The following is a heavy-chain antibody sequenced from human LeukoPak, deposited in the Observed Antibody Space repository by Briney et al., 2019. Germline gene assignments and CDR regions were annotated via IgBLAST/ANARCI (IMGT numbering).Heavy chain of an antibody. Sequence: PSETLSLTCTVSGGSISSYYWSWIRQPPGKGLEWIGYIYYSGSTNYNPSLKSRVTISVDTSKNQFSLKLSSVTAADTAVYYCARRGTSWFDPWGQGTLVTVPS. D-gene: IGHD1-1*01. CDR1: GGSISSYY. V-gene: IGHV4-59*08. CDR3: ARRGTSWFDP. J-gene: IGHJ5*02. CDR2: IYYSGST.